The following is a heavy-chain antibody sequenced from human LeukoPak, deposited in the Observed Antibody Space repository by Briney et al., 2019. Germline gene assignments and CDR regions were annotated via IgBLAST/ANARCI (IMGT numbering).Heavy chain of an antibody. V-gene: IGHV3-66*02. D-gene: IGHD1-1*01. CDR3: ARETNYYYYYMDV. CDR2: IYSGGST. J-gene: IGHJ6*03. Sequence: GGSLSLSCAASGFTVSSNYMSWVRQAPGKGLEWVSVIYSGGSTYYADSVKGRFTISRDNSKNTLYLQMNSLRAEDTAVYYCARETNYYYYYMDVWGKGTTVTVSS. CDR1: GFTVSSNY.